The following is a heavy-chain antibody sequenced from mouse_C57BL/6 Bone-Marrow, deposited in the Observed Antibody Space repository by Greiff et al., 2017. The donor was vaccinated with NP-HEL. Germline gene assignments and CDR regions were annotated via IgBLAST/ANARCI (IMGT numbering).Heavy chain of an antibody. D-gene: IGHD1-1*01. CDR3: ARGIYYYGSSFFDY. CDR2: INPSSGYT. CDR1: GYTFTSYW. V-gene: IGHV1-7*01. J-gene: IGHJ2*01. Sequence: VQLQQSGAELAKPGASVKLSCKASGYTFTSYWMHWVKKRPGQGLEWIGYINPSSGYTKYNQKFKDKATLTADKSYSTAYMQLSSLTYEDSAVYYCARGIYYYGSSFFDYWGQGTTLTVSS.